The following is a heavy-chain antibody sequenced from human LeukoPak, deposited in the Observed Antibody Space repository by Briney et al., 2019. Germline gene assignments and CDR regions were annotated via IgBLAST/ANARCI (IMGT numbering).Heavy chain of an antibody. J-gene: IGHJ4*02. CDR2: IIPIFGTA. Sequence: SVKVSCKASGGTFSSYAISWVRQAPGQGLEWMGGIIPIFGTANYAQKFQGRVTITADKSTSTAYMELSSLRSEDTAVYYCALPGPYSRGWLNYWGQGTLVTVSS. V-gene: IGHV1-69*06. CDR3: ALPGPYSRGWLNY. CDR1: GGTFSSYA. D-gene: IGHD6-19*01.